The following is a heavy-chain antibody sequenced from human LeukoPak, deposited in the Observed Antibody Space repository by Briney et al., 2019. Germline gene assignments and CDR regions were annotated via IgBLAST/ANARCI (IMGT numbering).Heavy chain of an antibody. D-gene: IGHD2-21*02. V-gene: IGHV3-21*01. J-gene: IGHJ4*02. CDR1: GFTFSSNS. CDR3: ARDLTLAYCGGDCYSLFDY. Sequence: PGGSLRLSCAASGFTFSSNSMNWARHAPRKGLELVSSISSNSSYINYADSVKDRFTISRDNAKKSLYLQMNSLRAEDTAVYYCARDLTLAYCGGDCYSLFDYWGQGTLVTVSS. CDR2: ISSNSSYI.